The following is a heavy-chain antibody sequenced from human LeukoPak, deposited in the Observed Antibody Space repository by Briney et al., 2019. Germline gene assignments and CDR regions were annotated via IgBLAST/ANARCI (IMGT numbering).Heavy chain of an antibody. Sequence: GGSLRLSCAASGFTFSSYWMSWVRQAPGKGLEWVANIKQDGSEKYYVDSVKGRFTISRDNAKNSLYLQMNSLRAEDTAVYYCARLRGWGSYYGLFAYWGKGTLVTVSS. J-gene: IGHJ4*02. CDR1: GFTFSSYW. D-gene: IGHD3-10*01. CDR3: ARLRGWGSYYGLFAY. CDR2: IKQDGSEK. V-gene: IGHV3-7*03.